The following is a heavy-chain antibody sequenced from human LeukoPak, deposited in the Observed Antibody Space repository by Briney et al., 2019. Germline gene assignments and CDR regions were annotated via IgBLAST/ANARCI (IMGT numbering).Heavy chain of an antibody. Sequence: ASVKVSCKASGYTFTSYGISWVRQAPGQGLEWMGWVSGSSGKTNYAQKFQDRVTMTTDTSTTTAYMEVRSLRSDDTAVYYCARSRYSSGWYLNYWGQGTPVTVSA. D-gene: IGHD6-19*01. V-gene: IGHV1-18*01. CDR3: ARSRYSSGWYLNY. J-gene: IGHJ4*02. CDR1: GYTFTSYG. CDR2: VSGSSGKT.